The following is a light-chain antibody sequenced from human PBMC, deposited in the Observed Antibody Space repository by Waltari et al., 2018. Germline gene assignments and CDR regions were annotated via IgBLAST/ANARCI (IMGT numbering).Light chain of an antibody. J-gene: IGKJ4*01. CDR3: QQYDISPLT. Sequence: EIVLTQSPGTLSLSPGEGATLSCRTSQTIRTTYLAWYQQKPCQAPTLLIYGTFSRATGIPDRFTGSGSGTDFSLTISSLEAEDFATYYCQQYDISPLTFGGGTKVEIK. V-gene: IGKV3-20*01. CDR1: QTIRTTY. CDR2: GTF.